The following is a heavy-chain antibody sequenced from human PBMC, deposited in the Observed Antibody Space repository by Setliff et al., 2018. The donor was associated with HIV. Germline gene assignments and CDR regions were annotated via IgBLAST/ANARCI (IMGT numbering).Heavy chain of an antibody. CDR1: AGDRVSNNKAA. CDR2: THYRSKWYH. Sequence: PSQTLSLTCAIAAGDRVSNNKAAWNWIRQSPSRGLEWLGRTHYRSKWYHDYAASLKGRMNISSDTSRNQFSLQLNSVTPEDTAIYYCARVHEAQYGYRFDYWGQGSLVTVSS. D-gene: IGHD6-25*01. V-gene: IGHV6-1*01. J-gene: IGHJ4*02. CDR3: ARVHEAQYGYRFDY.